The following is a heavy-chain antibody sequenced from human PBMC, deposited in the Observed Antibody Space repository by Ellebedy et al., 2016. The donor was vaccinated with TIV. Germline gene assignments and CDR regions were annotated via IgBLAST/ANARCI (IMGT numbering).Heavy chain of an antibody. V-gene: IGHV3-7*03. CDR2: INRDGSKK. J-gene: IGHJ3*02. D-gene: IGHD2-21*02. CDR3: ARDSSPYCGDDCYFDAFDM. CDR1: GFTFSDYW. Sequence: GESLKISXVASGFTFSDYWMTWVRLAPGKGLEWVANINRDGSKKNYVDSVRGRYTISRDNAKNSLYLQVNSLSVEDTALYFCARDSSPYCGDDCYFDAFDMWGQGTMVTVSS.